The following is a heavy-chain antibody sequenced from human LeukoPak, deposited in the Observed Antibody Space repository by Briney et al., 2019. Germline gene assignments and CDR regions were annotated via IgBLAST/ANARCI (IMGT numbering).Heavy chain of an antibody. CDR3: ASPNTSGWYSFDN. D-gene: IGHD6-19*01. J-gene: IGHJ4*02. Sequence: SETLSLTCTVSGGSISSSSYYWGWIRQPPGKGLEWIGSIYYSGSTYYNPSLKSRVTISVDTSKNQFSLKMSSVTAADTAVYYCASPNTSGWYSFDNWGQGTLVTVYS. CDR1: GGSISSSSYY. CDR2: IYYSGST. V-gene: IGHV4-39*01.